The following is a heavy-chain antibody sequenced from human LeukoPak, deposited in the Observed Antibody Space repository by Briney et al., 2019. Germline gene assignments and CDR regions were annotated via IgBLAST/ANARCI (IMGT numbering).Heavy chain of an antibody. CDR2: IIPIFGTA. Sequence: SVKVSCKASGGTFSSYAISWVRQAPGRGLEWMGRIIPIFGTANYAQKFQGRVTITTDESTSTAYMELSSLRSEDTAVYYCARDLGDGYNSATADYWGQGTLVTVSS. V-gene: IGHV1-69*05. D-gene: IGHD5-24*01. CDR3: ARDLGDGYNSATADY. CDR1: GGTFSSYA. J-gene: IGHJ4*02.